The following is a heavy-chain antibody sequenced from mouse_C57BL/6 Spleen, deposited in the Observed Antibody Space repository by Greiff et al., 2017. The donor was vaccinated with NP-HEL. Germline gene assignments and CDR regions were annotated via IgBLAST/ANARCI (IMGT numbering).Heavy chain of an antibody. D-gene: IGHD2-9*01. CDR2: IYPGDGDT. J-gene: IGHJ3*01. CDR3: AREAYYGYDEGFAY. V-gene: IGHV1-82*01. CDR1: GYAFSSSW. Sequence: VKLVESGPELVKPGASVKISCKASGYAFSSSWMNWVKQRPGKGLEWIGRIYPGDGDTNYNGKFKGKATLTADKSSSTAYMQLSSLTSEDSAVYFCAREAYYGYDEGFAYWGQGTLVTVSA.